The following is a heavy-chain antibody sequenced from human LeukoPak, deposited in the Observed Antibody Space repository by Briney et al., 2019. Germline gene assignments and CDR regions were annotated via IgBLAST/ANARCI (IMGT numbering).Heavy chain of an antibody. CDR1: GFTFSSYW. V-gene: IGHV3-74*01. D-gene: IGHD6-13*01. Sequence: PGRSLRLSCAASGFTFSSYWMHWVRRAPGKGLVWVSRINTDGPTTTYAASVKGRFTISRDNAKNTLFLQMNSLRDEDTAVYCCVRGAAAAAVHYEYWGQGTLVTVSS. J-gene: IGHJ4*02. CDR3: VRGAAAAAVHYEY. CDR2: INTDGPTT.